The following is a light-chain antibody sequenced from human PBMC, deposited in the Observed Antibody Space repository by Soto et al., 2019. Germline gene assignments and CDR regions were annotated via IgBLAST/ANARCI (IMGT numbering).Light chain of an antibody. CDR1: SSNIGAGYD. J-gene: IGLJ2*01. Sequence: QSVLTQPPSVSGAPGQRVTISCTGSSSNIGAGYDVHWYQQLPGTAPKLLIYGNSNRPSGVPDRFSGSKSGTSAFLAIIGLQAEDEADYYCQSYDSSLRGVVFGGGTKLTVL. CDR3: QSYDSSLRGVV. CDR2: GNS. V-gene: IGLV1-40*01.